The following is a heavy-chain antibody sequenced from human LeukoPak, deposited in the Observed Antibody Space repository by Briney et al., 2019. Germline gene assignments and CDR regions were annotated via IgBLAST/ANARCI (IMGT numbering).Heavy chain of an antibody. V-gene: IGHV3-30*02. J-gene: IGHJ4*02. CDR3: AKGASLEWELPDY. D-gene: IGHD1-26*01. CDR1: GFTFSSYG. CDR2: IWYGGSNK. Sequence: GGSLRLSCAASGFTFSSYGMPWVRKAPGKGLEWVEVIWYGGSNKYYADSVKGRFTISRDNSKNTLYLQMNSLRAEDTAVYYCAKGASLEWELPDYWGQGTLVTVSS.